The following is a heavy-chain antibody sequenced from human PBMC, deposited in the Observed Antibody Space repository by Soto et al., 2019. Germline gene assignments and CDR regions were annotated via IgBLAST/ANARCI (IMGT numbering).Heavy chain of an antibody. CDR1: GGTFSSYA. J-gene: IGHJ4*02. D-gene: IGHD1-26*01. CDR3: ASFGVGATPPPDY. Sequence: SVKVSCKASGGTFSSYAISWVRQAPGQGLEWMGGIIPIFGTANYAQKFQGRVTITADESTSTAYMELSSLRSEDTAVYYCASFGVGATPPPDYWGQGTLVTVSS. CDR2: IIPIFGTA. V-gene: IGHV1-69*13.